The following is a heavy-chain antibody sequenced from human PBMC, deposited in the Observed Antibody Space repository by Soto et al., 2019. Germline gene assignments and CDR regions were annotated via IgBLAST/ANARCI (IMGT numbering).Heavy chain of an antibody. D-gene: IGHD6-19*01. V-gene: IGHV3-66*01. CDR2: IYSGGST. Sequence: EGSLRLSCAASGFTVSSNYMSWVRQAPGKGLEWVSVIYSGGSTYYADSVKGRFTISRDNSKNTLYLQMNSLRAEDTAVYYCAGSAPLIAVAGNGAFDIWGQGTMVTVSS. CDR1: GFTVSSNY. CDR3: AGSAPLIAVAGNGAFDI. J-gene: IGHJ3*02.